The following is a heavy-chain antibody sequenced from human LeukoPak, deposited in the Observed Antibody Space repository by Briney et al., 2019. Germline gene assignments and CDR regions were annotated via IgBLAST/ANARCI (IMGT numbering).Heavy chain of an antibody. CDR1: GDSISNYY. CDR3: AREACGGYCRFDY. Sequence: SETLSLTCTVSGDSISNYYWSWIRQPPGKGLEWIGYTYYSGSTNYNPSLKSRVAISVDTSKNQFSLKLSSLTAADTAVYYCAREACGGYCRFDYWGLGTLVTVSS. D-gene: IGHD2-21*02. J-gene: IGHJ4*02. CDR2: TYYSGST. V-gene: IGHV4-59*01.